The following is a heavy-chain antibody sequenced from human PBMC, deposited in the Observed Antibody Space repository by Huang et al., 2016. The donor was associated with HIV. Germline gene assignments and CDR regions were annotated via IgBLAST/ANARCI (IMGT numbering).Heavy chain of an antibody. V-gene: IGHV1-18*01. CDR3: ARDSPLLGVVIVVVPTAPNAFDI. D-gene: IGHD2-2*01. J-gene: IGHJ3*02. Sequence: QVQLVQSGVEVKKPGASVKVSCTASGYTFTSYGISWVRQAPGQGIEWMGVIREYDADTNYAQNVQGRVTMTTDTSTSTAYMALRSLRSDDTAVYYCARDSPLLGVVIVVVPTAPNAFDIWGQGTMVTVSS. CDR2: IREYDADT. CDR1: GYTFTSYG.